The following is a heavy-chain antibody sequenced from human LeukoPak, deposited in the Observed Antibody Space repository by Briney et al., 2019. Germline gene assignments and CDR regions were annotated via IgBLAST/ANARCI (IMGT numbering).Heavy chain of an antibody. CDR2: ISSSSKTI. Sequence: GGSLRLSCAASGFTFSSYSMNWVRQAPGKGLEWVSYISSSSKTIYYADSVKGRFTISRDNAKNSLYLQMNSLRAEDTAVYYCAREGGSSGDAFDIWGQGTMVTVSS. J-gene: IGHJ3*02. CDR1: GFTFSSYS. V-gene: IGHV3-48*04. CDR3: AREGGSSGDAFDI. D-gene: IGHD2-15*01.